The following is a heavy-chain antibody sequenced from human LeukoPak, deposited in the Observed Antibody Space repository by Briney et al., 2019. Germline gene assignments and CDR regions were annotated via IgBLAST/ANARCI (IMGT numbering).Heavy chain of an antibody. J-gene: IGHJ6*03. V-gene: IGHV7-4-1*02. D-gene: IGHD6-13*01. CDR2: INTNTGNP. CDR3: ARDMRVAAAGLYYYYYYYMDV. CDR1: GYTFTSYA. Sequence: ASVKVSCKASGYTFTSYAMNWVRQAPGQGLEWMGWINTNTGNPTYAQGFTGRFVFSLDTSVSTAYLQISSLKAEDTAVYYCARDMRVAAAGLYYYYYYYMDVWGKGTTVTVSS.